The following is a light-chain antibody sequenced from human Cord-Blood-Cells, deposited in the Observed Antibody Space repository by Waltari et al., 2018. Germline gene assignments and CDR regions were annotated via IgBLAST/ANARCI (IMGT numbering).Light chain of an antibody. CDR1: QRISSY. CDR2: AAS. V-gene: IGKV1-39*01. J-gene: IGKJ1*01. CDR3: QQSYSTPWT. Sequence: DIQMTQSPSSLSASVGDRVTITCRASQRISSYLNWYQQKPGKAPKLLIYAASSLQSGVPSRFSGSRSATDFTLTISSLQPEDFATYYCQQSYSTPWTFGQGTKVEIK.